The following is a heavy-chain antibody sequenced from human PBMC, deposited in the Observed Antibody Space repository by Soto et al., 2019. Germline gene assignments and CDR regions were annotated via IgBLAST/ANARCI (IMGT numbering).Heavy chain of an antibody. D-gene: IGHD6-19*01. CDR1: GFSLSTSGVG. CDR3: AHRRNTAVAGYFEY. J-gene: IGHJ4*02. CDR2: IYWNDDR. Sequence: QITLKESGPTLVKPTQTLTLTCTFSGFSLSTSGVGVGWIRKPPGKALEWLALIYWNDDRRYSPSLKSRLTITKDTSENQVVLTMTNMDPADTATYYCAHRRNTAVAGYFEYWGQGTLVTVSS. V-gene: IGHV2-5*01.